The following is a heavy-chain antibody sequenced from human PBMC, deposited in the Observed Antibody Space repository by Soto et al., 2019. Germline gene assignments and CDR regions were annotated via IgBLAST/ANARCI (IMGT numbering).Heavy chain of an antibody. J-gene: IGHJ4*02. CDR3: SRQLLPIAAFYFDY. D-gene: IGHD2-15*01. CDR1: GGSISSSSYY. V-gene: IGHV4-39*01. CDR2: IYYSGSA. Sequence: SETLSLTCTVSGGSISSSSYYWGWIRQPPGKGLEWIGSIYYSGSAYYNPSLKSRVIISVDTSKNQFSLKLRSVTAADTAVYYCSRQLLPIAAFYFDYWGQGTLVTVSS.